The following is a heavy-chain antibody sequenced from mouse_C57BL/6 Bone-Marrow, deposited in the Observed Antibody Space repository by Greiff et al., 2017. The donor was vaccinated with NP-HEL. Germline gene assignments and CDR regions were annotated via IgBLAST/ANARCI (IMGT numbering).Heavy chain of an antibody. CDR1: GFNIKDDY. J-gene: IGHJ3*01. V-gene: IGHV14-4*01. Sequence: EVQLKQSGAELVRPGASVKLSCTASGFNIKDDYMHWVKQRPEQGLEWIGWIDPENGDTEYASKFQGKATITADTSSNTAYLQLSSLTSEDTAVYYCTTDGYDTWFAYWGQGTLVTVSA. CDR2: IDPENGDT. CDR3: TTDGYDTWFAY. D-gene: IGHD2-2*01.